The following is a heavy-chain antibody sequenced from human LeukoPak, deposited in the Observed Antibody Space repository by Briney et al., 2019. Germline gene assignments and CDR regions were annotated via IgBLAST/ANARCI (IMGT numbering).Heavy chain of an antibody. CDR3: AKVPHSWGLFDP. Sequence: GGSLRLSCAASGFTFSSYAMSWVRQAPGKGLEWVSAISGSGGSTYYEDSVKGRFTVSRDNSKNTLYLQMDSLRTEDTAIYYCAKVPHSWGLFDPWGQGTLVTVSS. J-gene: IGHJ5*02. V-gene: IGHV3-23*01. D-gene: IGHD3-16*01. CDR2: ISGSGGST. CDR1: GFTFSSYA.